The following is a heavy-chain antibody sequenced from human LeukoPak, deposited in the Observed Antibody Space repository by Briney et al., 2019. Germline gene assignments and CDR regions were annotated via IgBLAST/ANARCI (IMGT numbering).Heavy chain of an antibody. CDR1: AGTFSSYA. CDR2: IILIFGSS. CDR3: AGAPIPADIVVVPAAQLGYYFDY. Sequence: VKGSCKASAGTFSSYAISWVRRAPGQGLEWRGGIILIFGSSNYSQKFQGRVTITADESTTTAYMELSSLRSEATAVYYCAGAPIPADIVVVPAAQLGYYFDYWGQGTLVTVSS. V-gene: IGHV1-69*13. J-gene: IGHJ4*02. D-gene: IGHD2-2*01.